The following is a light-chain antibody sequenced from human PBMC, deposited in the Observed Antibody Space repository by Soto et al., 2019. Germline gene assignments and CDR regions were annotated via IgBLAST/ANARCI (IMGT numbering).Light chain of an antibody. Sequence: EILLTQSPATLSLSPGERATLSCRASQSFSDYLAWYQQKPGQAPRLLIYDASNRATGIPARFSGSGSGTEFTLTISSLQSEDFAVYYCLQYNNWPYTFGQGTKVDIK. CDR1: QSFSDY. J-gene: IGKJ2*01. CDR2: DAS. V-gene: IGKV3-11*01. CDR3: LQYNNWPYT.